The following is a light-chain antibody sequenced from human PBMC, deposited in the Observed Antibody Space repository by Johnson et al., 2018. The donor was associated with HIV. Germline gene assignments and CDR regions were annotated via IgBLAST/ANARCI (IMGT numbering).Light chain of an antibody. CDR2: ENN. Sequence: HSVLTQPPSVSAAPGQKVTISCSGSSSNIGNNYVSWYQVLPGTAPKLLIYENNKRPSGIPDRFSGSKSGTSATLGITGLQTGDGADYYCGTWDSSLSSGRGVFGTGTKVTVL. CDR1: SSNIGNNY. CDR3: GTWDSSLSSGRGV. J-gene: IGLJ1*01. V-gene: IGLV1-51*02.